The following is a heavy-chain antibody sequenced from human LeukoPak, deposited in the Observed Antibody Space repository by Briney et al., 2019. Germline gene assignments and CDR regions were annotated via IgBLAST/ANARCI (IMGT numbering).Heavy chain of an antibody. Sequence: GGSLRLSCAASGFTFSSYWMSWVRQAPGKGLEWVGRIKSKTDGGTTDYAAPVKGRFTISRDDSKNSLYLQMNSLKAEDTAVYYCTRVVLVGTTYSYFDYWGQGTLVTVSS. V-gene: IGHV3-15*01. D-gene: IGHD1-26*01. CDR2: IKSKTDGGTT. CDR3: TRVVLVGTTYSYFDY. CDR1: GFTFSSYW. J-gene: IGHJ4*02.